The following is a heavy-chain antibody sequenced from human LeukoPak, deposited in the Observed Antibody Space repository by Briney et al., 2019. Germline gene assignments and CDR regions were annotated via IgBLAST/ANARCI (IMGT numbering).Heavy chain of an antibody. Sequence: PGGSLRLSCAASGFTFRNAWTSWVRQAPGKGLEWVGRTKSKTDGGTTDYAAPVKGRFTISRDDSKNSLYLQMNSLKTEDTAVYYCTTVRSYYYDSSGYYIIDYWGQGTLVTVSS. D-gene: IGHD3-22*01. CDR3: TTVRSYYYDSSGYYIIDY. CDR1: GFTFRNAW. CDR2: TKSKTDGGTT. J-gene: IGHJ4*02. V-gene: IGHV3-15*01.